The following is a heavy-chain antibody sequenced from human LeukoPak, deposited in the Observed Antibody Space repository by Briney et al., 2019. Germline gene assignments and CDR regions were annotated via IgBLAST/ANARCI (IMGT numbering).Heavy chain of an antibody. CDR1: GFTFSSYA. J-gene: IGHJ4*02. CDR3: AKDLSTDYGGIDY. Sequence: GGSLRLSCAASGFTFSSYAMHWVRQAPGKGLEWVAVISYDGSNKYYADSVKGRFTISRDNSKNTLYLQMNSLRAEDTAVYYCAKDLSTDYGGIDYWGQGTLVTVSS. V-gene: IGHV3-30-3*01. D-gene: IGHD4-23*01. CDR2: ISYDGSNK.